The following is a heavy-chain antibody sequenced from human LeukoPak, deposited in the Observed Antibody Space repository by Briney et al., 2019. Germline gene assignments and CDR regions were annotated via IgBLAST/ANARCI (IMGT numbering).Heavy chain of an antibody. J-gene: IGHJ6*03. D-gene: IGHD2-2*01. CDR3: ARVSIVVVPAAITENDYYYYMDV. Sequence: SETLSPTCTVSGGSISSGGYYWSWIRQHPGKGLEWIGYIYYSGSTYYNPSLKSRVTISVDTSKNQFSLKLSSVTAADTAVYYCARVSIVVVPAAITENDYYYYMDVWGKGTTVTVSS. V-gene: IGHV4-31*03. CDR1: GGSISSGGYY. CDR2: IYYSGST.